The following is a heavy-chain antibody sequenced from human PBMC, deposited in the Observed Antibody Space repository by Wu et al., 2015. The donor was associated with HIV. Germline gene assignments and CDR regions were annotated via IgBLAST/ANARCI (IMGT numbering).Heavy chain of an antibody. J-gene: IGHJ4*02. Sequence: QEQLVQSGAEVKKPGASVKVSCKASGYTFTTYYIHWLRQAPGQGLEWMGIINPSGGHTRYAQKFQGRVKVTRDTSTSTVYMEVSSLKSDDTALYFCAREGPQSDCSGGNCYVDYVGPGNAGHRLL. D-gene: IGHD2-15*01. CDR2: INPSGGHT. CDR3: AREGPQSDCSGGNCYVDY. V-gene: IGHV1-46*01. CDR1: GYTFTTYY.